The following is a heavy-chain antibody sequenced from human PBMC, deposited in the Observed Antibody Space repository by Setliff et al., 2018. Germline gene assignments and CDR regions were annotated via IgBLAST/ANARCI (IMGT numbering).Heavy chain of an antibody. D-gene: IGHD2-8*01. J-gene: IGHJ6*02. CDR3: ARDQWVRSPPLSFSYGMDV. CDR1: GGSISSSYY. Sequence: SETLSLTCSVSGGSISSSYYWSWIRQPAGKGLEWIGRVYTNGGTDYNPSLRSRASISLDTSKNQLSPKLTSVTATDTAVYYCARDQWVRSPPLSFSYGMDVWGLGTTVTVSS. CDR2: VYTNGGT. V-gene: IGHV4-4*07.